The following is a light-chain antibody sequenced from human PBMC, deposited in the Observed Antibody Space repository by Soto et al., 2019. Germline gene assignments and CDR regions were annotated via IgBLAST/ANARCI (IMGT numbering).Light chain of an antibody. Sequence: QAVVTQPTSVSAAPGQKVTISCSGSSSNIGSNYVSWYQQLPGTAPKLLIYDNNKRPSGIPDRFSGSKSGTSATLAFTGLQTGDEADYYCGAWDGSLSAVVFGGGTKLTVL. CDR1: SSNIGSNY. V-gene: IGLV1-51*01. CDR2: DNN. CDR3: GAWDGSLSAVV. J-gene: IGLJ2*01.